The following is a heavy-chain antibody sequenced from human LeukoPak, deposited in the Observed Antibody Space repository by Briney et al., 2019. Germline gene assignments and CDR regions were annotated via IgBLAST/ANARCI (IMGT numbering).Heavy chain of an antibody. CDR2: IYYSGST. J-gene: IGHJ6*02. CDR3: ARDSRSYYGSGANGMDV. V-gene: IGHV4-31*01. D-gene: IGHD3-10*01. Sequence: TSETLSLTCTVSGGSISSGGYYWSWIRQHPGKGLEWIGYIYYSGSTYYNPSLKSQVTISVDTSKNQFSLKLSSVTAADTAVYYCARDSRSYYGSGANGMDVWGQGTTVTVSS. CDR1: GGSISSGGYY.